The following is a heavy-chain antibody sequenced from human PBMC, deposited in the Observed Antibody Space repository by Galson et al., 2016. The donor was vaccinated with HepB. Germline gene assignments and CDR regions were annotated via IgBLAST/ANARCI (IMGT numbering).Heavy chain of an antibody. CDR3: AKDGYSGSFGYFDY. V-gene: IGHV3-23*01. Sequence: SLRLSCAASGFTFTNFAVGWVRQAPGRGLEWVSGINRAGDVTYYADSVKGRFTISRDNPKNTLSLQMNSLRVDDTALYYCAKDGYSGSFGYFDYWGQGSLVTVSS. D-gene: IGHD5-24*01. CDR2: INRAGDVT. CDR1: GFTFTNFA. J-gene: IGHJ4*02.